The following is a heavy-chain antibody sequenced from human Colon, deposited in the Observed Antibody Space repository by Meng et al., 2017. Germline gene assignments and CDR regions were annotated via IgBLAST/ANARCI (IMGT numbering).Heavy chain of an antibody. CDR3: ATGLRHGDWFDP. V-gene: IGHV4-34*02. CDR2: IDHFGIS. CDR1: GGSFSGFY. Sequence: QVQIKQGGAGLLKPSGTLTLTCAVSGGSFSGFYWSWIRQPPGKGLEWIGEIDHFGISNYKSSLKGRLTMSVDTSKKQISLTLTSVTAADTAVYYCATGLRHGDWFDPWGPGTLVTVSS. J-gene: IGHJ5*02. D-gene: IGHD4-17*01.